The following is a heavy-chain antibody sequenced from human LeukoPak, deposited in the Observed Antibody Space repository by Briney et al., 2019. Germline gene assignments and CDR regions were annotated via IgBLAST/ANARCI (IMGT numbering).Heavy chain of an antibody. V-gene: IGHV4-61*02. CDR2: IYTSGST. J-gene: IGHJ3*02. D-gene: IGHD3-3*01. CDR1: GGSISSGSYY. CDR3: ARDSFTIFGVAHLAVAFDI. Sequence: SQTLSLTCTVSGGSISSGSYYWSWIRQPAGKGLEWIGRIYTSGSTNYNPSLKSRVTISVDTSKNQFSLKLSSVTAADTAVYYCARDSFTIFGVAHLAVAFDIWGQGTMVTVSS.